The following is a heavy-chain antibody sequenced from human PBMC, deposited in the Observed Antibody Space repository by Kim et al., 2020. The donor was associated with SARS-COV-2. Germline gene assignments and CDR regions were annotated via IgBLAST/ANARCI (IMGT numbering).Heavy chain of an antibody. CDR3: AKEEGSGYSSGWTSYYYGMEV. J-gene: IGHJ6*02. V-gene: IGHV3-30*18. CDR2: ISYDGSNK. CDR1: GFTFSSYG. D-gene: IGHD6-19*01. Sequence: GGSLRLSCAASGFTFSSYGMHWVRQAPGKGLEWVAVISYDGSNKYYADSVKGRFTISRDNSKNTLYLQMNSLRAEDTAVYYCAKEEGSGYSSGWTSYYYGMEVWGQGTTVTLSS.